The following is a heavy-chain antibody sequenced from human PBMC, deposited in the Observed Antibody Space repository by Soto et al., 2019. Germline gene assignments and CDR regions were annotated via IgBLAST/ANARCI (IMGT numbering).Heavy chain of an antibody. CDR2: ISAYNGNT. D-gene: IGHD2-2*01. J-gene: IGHJ5*02. CDR1: GYTFTSYG. Sequence: QVQLVQSGAEVKKPGASVKVSCKASGYTFTSYGISWVRQAPGQGLEWMGWISAYNGNTNYAQKLQGRVTMTTDTSTSRASMELRSLRSDDTAVYYCARVPDIVLVPAAIWFDPWGQGTLVTVSS. V-gene: IGHV1-18*01. CDR3: ARVPDIVLVPAAIWFDP.